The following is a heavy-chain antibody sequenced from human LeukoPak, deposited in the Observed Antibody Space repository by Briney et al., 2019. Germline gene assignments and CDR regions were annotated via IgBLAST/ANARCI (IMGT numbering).Heavy chain of an antibody. CDR2: IYYSGST. Sequence: SETLSLTCTVSGGSISSSSYYWGWIRQPPGTGLEWIGSIYYSGSTYYNPSLKSRVTISVDTSKNQFSLKLISVTAADTAVYYCARQMPYYYGSGSYCFDYWGQGTLVTVSS. V-gene: IGHV4-39*01. J-gene: IGHJ4*02. CDR1: GGSISSSSYY. D-gene: IGHD3-10*01. CDR3: ARQMPYYYGSGSYCFDY.